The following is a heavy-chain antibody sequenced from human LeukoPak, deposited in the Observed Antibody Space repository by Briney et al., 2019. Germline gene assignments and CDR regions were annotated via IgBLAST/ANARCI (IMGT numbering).Heavy chain of an antibody. Sequence: SVKVSCKASGGTFSSYAISWVRQAPGQGLECRGGIIPIFGTANYAQKFQGRVTITADKSTSTAYMELSSLRSEDTAVYYCARVAAADRYNWFDPWGKGGLVTVSS. D-gene: IGHD6-13*01. CDR2: IIPIFGTA. CDR3: ARVAAADRYNWFDP. CDR1: GGTFSSYA. J-gene: IGHJ5*02. V-gene: IGHV1-69*06.